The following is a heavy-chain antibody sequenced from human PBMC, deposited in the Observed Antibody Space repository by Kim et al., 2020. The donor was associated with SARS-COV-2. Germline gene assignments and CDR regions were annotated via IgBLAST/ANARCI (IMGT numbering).Heavy chain of an antibody. J-gene: IGHJ6*02. V-gene: IGHV1-69*13. CDR3: ARAEGDIVVVPAAMDFSMDV. Sequence: SVKVSCKASGGTFSSYAISWVRQAPGQGLEWMGGIIPIFGTANYAQKFQGRVTITADESTSTAYMELSSLRSEDTAVYYCARAEGDIVVVPAAMDFSMDVWGQGTTVTVSS. D-gene: IGHD2-2*01. CDR2: IIPIFGTA. CDR1: GGTFSSYA.